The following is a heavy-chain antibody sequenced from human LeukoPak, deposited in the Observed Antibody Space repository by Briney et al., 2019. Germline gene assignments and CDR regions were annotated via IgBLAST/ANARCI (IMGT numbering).Heavy chain of an antibody. CDR3: ARDGGAEMVYAIINWFDP. V-gene: IGHV3-30*04. CDR2: ISYDGSNK. Sequence: GGSLRLSCAASGFTFSSYAMHWVRQAPGKGLEWVAVISYDGSNKYYADSVKGRFTISRDNSKNTLYLQMNSLRAEDTAVYYCARDGGAEMVYAIINWFDPWGQGTLVTVSS. D-gene: IGHD2-8*01. J-gene: IGHJ5*02. CDR1: GFTFSSYA.